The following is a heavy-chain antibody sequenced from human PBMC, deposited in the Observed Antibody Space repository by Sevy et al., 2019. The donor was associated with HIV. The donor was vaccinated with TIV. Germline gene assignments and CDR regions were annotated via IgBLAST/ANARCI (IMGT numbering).Heavy chain of an antibody. Sequence: GGSLRLSCAASGFTFSSYWMSWVRQAPGKGLEWVANIKQDGSEKYYVDSVKGRFTISRDNAKNSLYLQMNSLRAEDTAVYYCAREVRGIVVVPAAIGGEYYGMDVWGQGTMVTVSS. D-gene: IGHD2-2*02. V-gene: IGHV3-7*01. CDR3: AREVRGIVVVPAAIGGEYYGMDV. J-gene: IGHJ6*02. CDR2: IKQDGSEK. CDR1: GFTFSSYW.